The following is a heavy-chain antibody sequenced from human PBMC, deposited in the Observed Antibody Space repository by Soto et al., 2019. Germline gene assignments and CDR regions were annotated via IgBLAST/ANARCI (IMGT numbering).Heavy chain of an antibody. CDR2: VYQSGSA. Sequence: QLQLQESGSGLVKPSQTLSLTCTVSGGSIRRDAYAWSWIRQPPGKGLEWIGYVYQSGSAYYNPTLESPDTTSLDTSRNEFSLKLTSVTAADTAVYFCARVEYDPETYSYDHWGQGTLITVSP. D-gene: IGHD3-22*01. CDR1: GGSIRRDAYA. V-gene: IGHV4-30-2*01. J-gene: IGHJ5*02. CDR3: ARVEYDPETYSYDH.